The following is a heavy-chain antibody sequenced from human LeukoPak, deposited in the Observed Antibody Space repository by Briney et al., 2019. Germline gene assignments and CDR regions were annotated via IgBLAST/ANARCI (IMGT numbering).Heavy chain of an antibody. CDR3: ARGPYYYGSGSYYPLYYFDY. V-gene: IGHV4-61*02. D-gene: IGHD3-10*01. Sequence: SQTLSLTCAVSGGSISSDYSWSWIRQPAGKGLEWIGRIYTSGSTNYNPSLKSRVTISVDTSKNQFSLKLSSVTAADTAVYYCARGPYYYGSGSYYPLYYFDYWGQGTLVTVSS. CDR1: GGSISSDYS. CDR2: IYTSGST. J-gene: IGHJ4*02.